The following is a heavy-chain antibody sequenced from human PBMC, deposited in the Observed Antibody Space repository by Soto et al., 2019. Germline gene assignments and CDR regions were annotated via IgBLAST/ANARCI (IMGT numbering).Heavy chain of an antibody. CDR3: ARIIGYCRNNDCSWTFDI. CDR2: FYPGDSTS. Sequence: GESLKISCKTSGYSFISYWVAWVRQLPGKGLEWMGTFYPGDSTSTYSPSFQGQVTISVDKSISIAYLQLSSLKASDTAMYYCARIIGYCRNNDCSWTFDIWGQGTMVTVSS. V-gene: IGHV5-51*01. CDR1: GYSFISYW. J-gene: IGHJ3*02. D-gene: IGHD2-15*01.